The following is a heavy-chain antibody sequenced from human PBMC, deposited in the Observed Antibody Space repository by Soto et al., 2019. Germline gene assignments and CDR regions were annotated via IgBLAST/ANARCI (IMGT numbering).Heavy chain of an antibody. Sequence: EVQLVESGGALVKPGRSLRVSCTTSGFNLGEYAMSWVRQAPGKGLEGVGHSRSKAFGGTAEYAASVKGRFSISRDDSKSIAYLQMNSLKTEDTAVYYCARRPPLPRTAFDYWGEGTLVTVSS. D-gene: IGHD5-18*01. CDR2: SRSKAFGGTA. CDR1: GFNLGEYA. CDR3: ARRPPLPRTAFDY. J-gene: IGHJ4*02. V-gene: IGHV3-49*04.